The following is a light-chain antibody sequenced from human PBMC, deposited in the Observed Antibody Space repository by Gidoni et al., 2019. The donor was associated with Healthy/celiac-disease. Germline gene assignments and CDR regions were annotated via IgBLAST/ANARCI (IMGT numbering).Light chain of an antibody. Sequence: QSALTQPASVSGSPGQSITLSCTGTSSDVGSYNLVSWYQQHPGKAPKLMIYEGSKRPSGVSNRFSGSKSGNTASLTISGLQAEDEADYYCCSYAGRGVFGTGTKVTVL. CDR1: SSDVGSYNL. V-gene: IGLV2-23*01. J-gene: IGLJ1*01. CDR2: EGS. CDR3: CSYAGRGV.